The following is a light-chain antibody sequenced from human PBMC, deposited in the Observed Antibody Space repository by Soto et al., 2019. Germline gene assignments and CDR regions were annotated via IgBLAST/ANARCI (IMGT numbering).Light chain of an antibody. CDR2: DVS. J-gene: IGLJ2*01. CDR1: KDDVGDYNL. Sequence: QSVLTQPASVSGSPGQSITISCTGTKDDVGDYNLVSWYQQHPGNAPKLIIFDVSDRPAGVSDRFSASKSGNTASLTISGLQAEDEGDYYCTSYSITSALEVFGGGTKLTVL. CDR3: TSYSITSALEV. V-gene: IGLV2-14*03.